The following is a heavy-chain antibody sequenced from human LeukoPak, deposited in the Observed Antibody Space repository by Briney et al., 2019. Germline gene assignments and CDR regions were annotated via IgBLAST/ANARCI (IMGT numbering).Heavy chain of an antibody. J-gene: IGHJ4*02. CDR3: AKGSLDSWYYFDY. CDR1: GFPFGSSA. CDR2: FSRSGPDT. Sequence: GGSLRLSCTASGFPFGSSAMSWVRPAPGKGPEWGSTFSRSGPDTYYADSVKGRFTIFRDNSKNTLYLQMNSLRAEDTAVYYCAKGSLDSWYYFDYWGQGTLVTVSS. V-gene: IGHV3-23*01. D-gene: IGHD6-13*01.